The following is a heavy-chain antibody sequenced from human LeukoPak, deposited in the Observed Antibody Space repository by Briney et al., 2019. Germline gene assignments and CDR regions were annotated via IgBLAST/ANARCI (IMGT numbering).Heavy chain of an antibody. Sequence: SVKVSCKASGGTFSSYAISWVRQAPGQGLEWMGGIIPIFGTANYAQKFQGRVTITTDESTSTAYMELSSLRSEDTAVYYCARGVGLTGYPSPPYYFDYWGQGTLVTVSS. V-gene: IGHV1-69*05. CDR3: ARGVGLTGYPSPPYYFDY. D-gene: IGHD3-9*01. CDR1: GGTFSSYA. J-gene: IGHJ4*02. CDR2: IIPIFGTA.